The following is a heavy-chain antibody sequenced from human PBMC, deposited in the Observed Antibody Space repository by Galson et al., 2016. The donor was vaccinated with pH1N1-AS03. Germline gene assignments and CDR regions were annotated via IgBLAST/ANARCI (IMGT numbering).Heavy chain of an antibody. V-gene: IGHV3-11*01. CDR3: ARGPRRVVGTLLKYFGMDV. CDR1: GFTFSDYH. Sequence: SLRLSCAASGFTFSDYHMSWIRQAPGKGLEWLSYISVASTAIYYADSVKGRFTISRDNARNSLYLQMNSLRAEDTAVYYWARGPRRVVGTLLKYFGMDVWGQGTTVTVSS. CDR2: ISVASTAI. J-gene: IGHJ6*02. D-gene: IGHD2-21*02.